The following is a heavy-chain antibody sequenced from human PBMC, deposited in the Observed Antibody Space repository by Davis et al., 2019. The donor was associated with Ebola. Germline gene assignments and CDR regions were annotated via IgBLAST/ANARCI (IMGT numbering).Heavy chain of an antibody. CDR2: INPSGGST. J-gene: IGHJ6*02. CDR3: ARVGGCISTSCFYYYYYGMDV. CDR1: GYTFTSYY. D-gene: IGHD2-2*01. Sequence: ASVKVSCKASGYTFTSYYMHWVRQAPGQGLEWMGIINPSGGSTSYAQKFQGRVTMTRDTSTSTVYMELSSLRSEDTAVYYCARVGGCISTSCFYYYYYGMDVWGQGTTVTVSS. V-gene: IGHV1-46*03.